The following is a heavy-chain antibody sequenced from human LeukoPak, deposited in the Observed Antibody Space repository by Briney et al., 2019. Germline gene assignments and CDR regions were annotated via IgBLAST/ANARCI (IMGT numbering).Heavy chain of an antibody. CDR1: GFTFSSYA. V-gene: IGHV3-30-3*01. Sequence: GGSLRLSCAASGFTFSSYAMDWVRQAPDKGLEWVAVISYDGSHKYYADSVKGRFTISRDNSKNTLYLQMNSLRAEDTAVYYCAKDMLSGDYPNWFDPWGQGTLVTVSS. CDR2: ISYDGSHK. D-gene: IGHD3-10*02. CDR3: AKDMLSGDYPNWFDP. J-gene: IGHJ5*02.